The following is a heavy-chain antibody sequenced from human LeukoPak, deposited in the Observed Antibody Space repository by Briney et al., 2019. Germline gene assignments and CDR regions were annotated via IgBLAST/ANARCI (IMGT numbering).Heavy chain of an antibody. J-gene: IGHJ4*02. Sequence: ASVKVYCKASGGTFSSYAISWVRQAPGQGLEWMGRIIPIFGIANYAQKFQGRVTITADKSTSTAYMERSSLRSEDTAVYYCASLAVAGAYWGQGTLVTVSS. CDR3: ASLAVAGAY. CDR1: GGTFSSYA. CDR2: IIPIFGIA. V-gene: IGHV1-69*04. D-gene: IGHD6-19*01.